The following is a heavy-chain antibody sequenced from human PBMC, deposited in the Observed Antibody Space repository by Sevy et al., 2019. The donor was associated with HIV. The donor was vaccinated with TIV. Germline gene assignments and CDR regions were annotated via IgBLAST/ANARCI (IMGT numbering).Heavy chain of an antibody. J-gene: IGHJ4*02. CDR1: GYTLTEFS. Sequence: ASVKVSCQVSGYTLTEFSMHWGRQTPGKGLEWMATFDPEDGDTVYEQKFQGRVTMAEDTSTDTAYMELSSLRSEDMAVYYCAIKKDYYESSGSPIDYWGQGTLVTVSS. D-gene: IGHD3-22*01. CDR2: FDPEDGDT. V-gene: IGHV1-24*01. CDR3: AIKKDYYESSGSPIDY.